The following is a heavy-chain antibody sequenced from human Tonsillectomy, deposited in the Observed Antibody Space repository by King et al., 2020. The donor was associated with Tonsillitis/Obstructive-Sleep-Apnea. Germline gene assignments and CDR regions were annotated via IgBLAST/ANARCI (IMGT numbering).Heavy chain of an antibody. CDR1: GGTFNSYG. Sequence: QLVQSGAEVKKPGSSVKVSCKASGGTFNSYGITWVRQAPGQGLEWMGRIIPLHDIVHYAQKFQGRVTITADKSTITAYMELSSLRSEDTALYFCARGNYYEGNIDYWGQGTLVTVSS. D-gene: IGHD3-22*01. J-gene: IGHJ4*02. V-gene: IGHV1-69*09. CDR3: ARGNYYEGNIDY. CDR2: IIPLHDIV.